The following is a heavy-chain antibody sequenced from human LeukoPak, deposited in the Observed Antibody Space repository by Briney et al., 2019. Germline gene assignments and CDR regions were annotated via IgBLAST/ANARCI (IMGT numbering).Heavy chain of an antibody. CDR1: GFTFRSYW. D-gene: IGHD1-26*01. V-gene: IGHV3-30*02. Sequence: GGSLRLSCAASGFTFRSYWMHWVRQAPGKGLEWVAFIRNDGSNKNYADSVKGRFTISRDNSKNTLYLQMNSLRDEDTAVYYCARDPGSPWGEHYYYYMDVWGKGTTVTVSS. CDR3: ARDPGSPWGEHYYYYMDV. J-gene: IGHJ6*03. CDR2: IRNDGSNK.